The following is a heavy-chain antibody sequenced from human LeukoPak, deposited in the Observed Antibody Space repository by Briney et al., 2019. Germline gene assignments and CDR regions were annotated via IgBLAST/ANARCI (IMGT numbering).Heavy chain of an antibody. J-gene: IGHJ6*04. CDR2: ISSSGSTI. CDR3: AELGITMIGGV. V-gene: IGHV3-48*03. CDR1: GFTFSSYE. D-gene: IGHD3-10*02. Sequence: GGSLRLSCAASGFTFSSYEMNWVRQAPGKGLEWVSYISSSGSTIYYADSVKGRFTISRDNSRNSLYLQMNSLRAEDTAVYYCAELGITMIGGVWGKGTTVTISS.